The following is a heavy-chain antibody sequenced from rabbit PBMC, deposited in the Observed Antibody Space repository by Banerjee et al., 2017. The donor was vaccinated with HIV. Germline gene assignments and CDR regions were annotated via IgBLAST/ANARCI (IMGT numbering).Heavy chain of an antibody. CDR1: GFSLSDVAV. Sequence: QEQLVESGGGLVQPEGSLKLSCTASGFSLSDVAVMCWVRQAPGKGLEWIACINTITGRAVYASWAKGRFTFSKTSSTTVTLQMTSLTAADTATYFCASDISGYGVYALWGPGTLVTVS. V-gene: IGHV1S45*01. CDR3: ASDISGYGVYAL. CDR2: INTITGRA. D-gene: IGHD1-1*01. J-gene: IGHJ6*01.